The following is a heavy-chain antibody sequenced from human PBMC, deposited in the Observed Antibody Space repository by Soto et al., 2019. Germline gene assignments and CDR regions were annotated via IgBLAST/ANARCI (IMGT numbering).Heavy chain of an antibody. J-gene: IGHJ4*02. CDR3: ARGLITGSHYSGGWYYFDS. V-gene: IGHV4-34*01. CDR1: GESFSGYI. Sequence: PSETLSLTCAVYGESFSGYIWTWIRQTPGKGPQWIGQINHSGSASYNPSLKSRVTISVHTSNSQFSLELSSVTAADTAVYYCARGLITGSHYSGGWYYFDSWGQGTQVT. CDR2: INHSGSA. D-gene: IGHD6-19*01.